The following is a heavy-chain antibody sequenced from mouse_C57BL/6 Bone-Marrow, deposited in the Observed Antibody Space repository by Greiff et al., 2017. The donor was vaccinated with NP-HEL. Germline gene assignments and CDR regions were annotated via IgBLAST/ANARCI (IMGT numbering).Heavy chain of an antibody. Sequence: QVQLQQSGPGLVQPSPSLSISCTVSGFSLTSYGVHWVRQTPGKGLEWLGVIWRGGSTDYNASFITRLSISKDDSKSQVFFKMNSLQADDTAIYYCSRSYYSNYEGWSAYWGQGTLVTVSA. CDR3: SRSYYSNYEGWSAY. V-gene: IGHV2-2*01. D-gene: IGHD2-5*01. J-gene: IGHJ3*01. CDR1: GFSLTSYG. CDR2: IWRGGST.